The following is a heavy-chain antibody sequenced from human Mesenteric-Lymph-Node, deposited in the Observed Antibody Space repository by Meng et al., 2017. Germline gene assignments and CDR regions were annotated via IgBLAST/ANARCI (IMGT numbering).Heavy chain of an antibody. J-gene: IGHJ4*02. Sequence: GESLKISCAASGFTFSSYSMNWVRQAPGKGLEWVSVIYSGGSTYYADSVKGRFTISRDNSKNTLYLQMNSLRAEDTAVYYCATSLYSSSWYVPFDYWGQGTLVTVSS. CDR1: GFTFSSYS. CDR3: ATSLYSSSWYVPFDY. CDR2: IYSGGST. V-gene: IGHV3-53*01. D-gene: IGHD6-13*01.